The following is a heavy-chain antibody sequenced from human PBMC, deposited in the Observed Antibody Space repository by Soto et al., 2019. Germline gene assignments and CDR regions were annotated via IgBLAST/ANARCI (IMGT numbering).Heavy chain of an antibody. CDR3: ARQGFGPLHGLVDV. CDR2: VHHSWGS. D-gene: IGHD3-10*01. CDR1: GGSINSYY. J-gene: IGHJ6*02. V-gene: IGHV4-59*08. Sequence: QVQLQESGPGLVKPSETLSLSCTVSGGSINSYYWSWIRQSPGKRMEWIGYVHHSWGSSYNPSLQSRVAISLDTSKSQFPLKVTSVTATDTAVYYCARQGFGPLHGLVDVWGQGTTVTVSS.